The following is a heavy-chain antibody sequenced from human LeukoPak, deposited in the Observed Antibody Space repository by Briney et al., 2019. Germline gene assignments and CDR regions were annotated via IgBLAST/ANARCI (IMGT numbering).Heavy chain of an antibody. V-gene: IGHV4-4*02. D-gene: IGHD2-15*01. CDR3: ARPLSLGYCSGGSCYGRGAWFDR. CDR1: GGSISSSNW. CDR2: IYYSGST. J-gene: IGHJ5*02. Sequence: SETLSLTCAVSGGSISSSNWWSWVRQPPGKGLEWIGQIYYSGSTNYNPSLKSRVTISVDKSKNRFSLKLRSVTAADTAVYYCARPLSLGYCSGGSCYGRGAWFDRWGQGTLVTVSS.